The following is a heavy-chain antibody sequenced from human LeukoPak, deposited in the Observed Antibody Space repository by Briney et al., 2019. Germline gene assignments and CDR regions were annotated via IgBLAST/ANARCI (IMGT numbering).Heavy chain of an antibody. CDR2: ISGSGGGT. D-gene: IGHD6-13*01. V-gene: IGHV3-23*01. CDR3: AKKGSIAAAGTVGEPYYFDY. Sequence: PGGSLRLSCAASGFTFSSYGMSWVRQAPGEGLEWGSAISGSGGGTFYADSVKGRFTISRDNSKNTLYLQMNSLRAEDTAVYYCAKKGSIAAAGTVGEPYYFDYWGQGTLVTVSS. CDR1: GFTFSSYG. J-gene: IGHJ4*02.